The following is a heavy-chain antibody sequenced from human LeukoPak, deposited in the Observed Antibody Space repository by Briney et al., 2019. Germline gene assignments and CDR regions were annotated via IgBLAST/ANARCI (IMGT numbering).Heavy chain of an antibody. D-gene: IGHD3-22*01. CDR2: ISGSGGST. CDR1: GFTFSSYA. J-gene: IGHJ4*02. V-gene: IGHV3-23*01. Sequence: RAGGSLRLSCAASGFTFSSYAMSWVRQAPGKGLEWVSAISGSGGSTYYADSVKGRFTISRDNSKNTLYLQMNSLRADDTAVYYCAKEMYYDRAPGDYWGQGTLVTVSS. CDR3: AKEMYYDRAPGDY.